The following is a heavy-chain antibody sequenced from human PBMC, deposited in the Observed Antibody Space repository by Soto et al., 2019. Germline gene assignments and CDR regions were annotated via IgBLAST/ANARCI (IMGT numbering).Heavy chain of an antibody. D-gene: IGHD6-19*01. CDR2: IWYDGSNK. V-gene: IGHV3-33*01. J-gene: IGHJ6*02. CDR1: GFTFSSYG. Sequence: GGSLRLSCAASGFTFSSYGMHWVRQAPGKGLEWVAVIWYDGSNKYYADSVKGRFTISRDNSKNTMYLQMNSLRAADTAVYYSARGRRTGYSSGLYLGPKPRHYCDGMDVCSQGTTVTVS. CDR3: ARGRRTGYSSGLYLGPKPRHYCDGMDV.